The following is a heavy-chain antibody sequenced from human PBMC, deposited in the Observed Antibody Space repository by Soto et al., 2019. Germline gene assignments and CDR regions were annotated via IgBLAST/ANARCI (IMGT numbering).Heavy chain of an antibody. D-gene: IGHD3-10*01. Sequence: QTLSLTCAISGDSVSSYSSAWNWIRQSPSGGLDWLGRTYYRSRFFSDYAESVKSRIIINPDTSKNQFSLQLKSVTPEDTAVYYCVKDRYSSSGWFDPWGQGTPVTVSS. CDR2: TYYRSRFFS. V-gene: IGHV6-1*01. CDR1: GDSVSSYSSA. CDR3: VKDRYSSSGWFDP. J-gene: IGHJ5*02.